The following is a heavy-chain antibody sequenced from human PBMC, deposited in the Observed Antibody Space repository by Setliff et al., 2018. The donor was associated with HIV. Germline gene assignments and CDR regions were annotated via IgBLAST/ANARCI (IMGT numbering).Heavy chain of an antibody. D-gene: IGHD2-15*01. CDR2: IYLSGAT. CDR1: GFSVSGNY. CDR3: AKSNNWYLPFDY. J-gene: IGHJ4*02. Sequence: GGSLRLSCEASGFSVSGNYLTWVRQAPGKGLEWVSTIYLSGATYYAESVKGRFTISRDSSKNTLYLQMNSLRVEDTAMYYCAKSNNWYLPFDYWGQGTLVTVSS. V-gene: IGHV3-66*01.